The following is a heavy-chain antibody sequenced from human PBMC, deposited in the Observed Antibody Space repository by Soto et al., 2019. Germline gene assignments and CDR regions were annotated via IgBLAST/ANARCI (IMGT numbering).Heavy chain of an antibody. Sequence: EVQLVESGGGLVKPGGSLRLSCAASGFSITNYSMNWVHQAPGKGLEWVSSISRSSSNIYNADSVKGRFTISRDNAKNEVSLNMHRLRAGDTAVYYCATTGWRISDYWGQGTLVTVSS. V-gene: IGHV3-21*01. CDR3: ATTGWRISDY. CDR1: GFSITNYS. CDR2: ISRSSSNI. J-gene: IGHJ4*02.